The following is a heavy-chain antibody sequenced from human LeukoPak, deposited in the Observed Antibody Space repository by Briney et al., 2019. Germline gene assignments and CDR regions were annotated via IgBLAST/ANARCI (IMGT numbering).Heavy chain of an antibody. V-gene: IGHV4-31*03. CDR2: IYYSGST. J-gene: IGHJ2*01. CDR3: ARHLGGKTYWYFDL. Sequence: SQTLSLTCTVSGGSISSGGYYWSWIRQHPGKGLEWIGYIYYSGSTNYNPSLKSRVTISVDTSKNQFSLKLSSVTAADTAVYYCARHLGGKTYWYFDLWGRGTLVTVSS. D-gene: IGHD4-23*01. CDR1: GGSISSGGYY.